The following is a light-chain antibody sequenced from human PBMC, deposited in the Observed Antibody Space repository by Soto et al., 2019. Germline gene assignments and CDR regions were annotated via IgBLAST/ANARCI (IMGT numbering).Light chain of an antibody. Sequence: EIVMTQSPATLSVSPGGRATLSCRASQSVSSNLAWYQQKPGQAPRLRIYGASTRATGIPARFSGSGSGTEFTLTISSLQSEDFAVYYCQQYNNWFTFGPGTKVDIK. CDR2: GAS. J-gene: IGKJ3*01. CDR1: QSVSSN. V-gene: IGKV3-15*01. CDR3: QQYNNWFT.